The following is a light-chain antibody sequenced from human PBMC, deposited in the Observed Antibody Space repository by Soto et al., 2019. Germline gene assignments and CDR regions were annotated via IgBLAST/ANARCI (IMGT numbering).Light chain of an antibody. CDR3: MQHYSWPWT. V-gene: IGKV3-15*01. CDR2: RIF. J-gene: IGKJ1*01. CDR1: QSVSGY. Sequence: IFLTQSPGTVSVFPVETLTLSCRASQSVSGYLYWFHQNPGQAPRLVLLRIFTRAIGVPARFSGSGSETEFTLTISGLQSEDSGVYYCMQHYSWPWTFGQGTKVDIK.